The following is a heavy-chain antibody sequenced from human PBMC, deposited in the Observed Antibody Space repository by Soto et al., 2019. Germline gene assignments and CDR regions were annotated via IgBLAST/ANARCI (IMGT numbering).Heavy chain of an antibody. Sequence: GGSLRLSCAASGFTFSSYAMHWVRQAPGKGLEWVAVISYDGSNKYYADSVKGRFTISRDNSKNTLYLQMNSLRAEDTAVYYCARDRGLSGVLINYYYYGMDVWGQGTTATAS. CDR3: ARDRGLSGVLINYYYYGMDV. CDR1: GFTFSSYA. CDR2: ISYDGSNK. V-gene: IGHV3-30-3*01. J-gene: IGHJ6*02. D-gene: IGHD3-3*01.